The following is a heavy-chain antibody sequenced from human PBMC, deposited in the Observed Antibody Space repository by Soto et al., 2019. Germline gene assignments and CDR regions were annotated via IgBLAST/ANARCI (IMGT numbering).Heavy chain of an antibody. CDR3: ARVLDYYYYSMDV. D-gene: IGHD6-6*01. Sequence: PVGSLRLSCAASGFTFSSYEMKWVRQAPGKGLEWVSYIDSSGITIYYADSVKGRFTISRDNAKNSLYLQMNSLRAEDTAVYYCARVLDYYYYSMDVWGQGTTVTVSS. CDR1: GFTFSSYE. J-gene: IGHJ6*02. CDR2: IDSSGITI. V-gene: IGHV3-48*03.